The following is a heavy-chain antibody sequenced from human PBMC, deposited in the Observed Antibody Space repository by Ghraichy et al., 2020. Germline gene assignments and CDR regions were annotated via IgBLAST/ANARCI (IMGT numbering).Heavy chain of an antibody. CDR1: DYSFTSYD. Sequence: ASVKVSCKASDYSFTSYDISWVRQAPGQGLEWMGWMSAYNGNTNYAQKLQGRVTMTTDTSTSTAYMELRSLRSDDTAVYYCARWGVYYDSCGDFDYWGQGTLVTVSS. CDR2: MSAYNGNT. V-gene: IGHV1-18*01. D-gene: IGHD3-22*01. CDR3: ARWGVYYDSCGDFDY. J-gene: IGHJ4*02.